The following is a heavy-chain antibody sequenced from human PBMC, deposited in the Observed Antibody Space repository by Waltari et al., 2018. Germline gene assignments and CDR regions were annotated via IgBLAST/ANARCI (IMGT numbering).Heavy chain of an antibody. CDR2: IDWDDDK. D-gene: IGHD6-19*01. J-gene: IGHJ3*02. CDR3: ARMPEQWRLDAFDI. V-gene: IGHV2-70*04. Sequence: QVTLKESGPALVKPTQTLTLTCPFSGFSPSTSGMRVSWIRQPPGKALEWLARIDWDDDKFYSTSLKTRLTISKDTSKNQVVLTMTNMDPVDTATYYCARMPEQWRLDAFDIWGQGTMVTVSS. CDR1: GFSPSTSGMR.